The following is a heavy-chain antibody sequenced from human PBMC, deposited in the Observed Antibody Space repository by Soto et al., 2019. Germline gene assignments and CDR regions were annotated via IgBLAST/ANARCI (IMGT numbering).Heavy chain of an antibody. CDR1: GYTLTDLS. D-gene: IGHD4-17*01. CDR2: FDPEDGET. Sequence: ASVKVSCKVSGYTLTDLSMHWVRQAPGKGLEWMGGFDPEDGETIYAQKFQGRVTMTEDTSTDTAYMELSSLRSEDTAVYYCASLTVTTIPFYYYYGMDVWGQGTTVTVSS. V-gene: IGHV1-24*01. J-gene: IGHJ6*02. CDR3: ASLTVTTIPFYYYYGMDV.